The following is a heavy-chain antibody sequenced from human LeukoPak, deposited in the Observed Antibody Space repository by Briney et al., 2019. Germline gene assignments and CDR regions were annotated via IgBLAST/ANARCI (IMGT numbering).Heavy chain of an antibody. CDR1: GGSFSGYY. V-gene: IGHV4-34*01. CDR3: ARANLEYYYYGMDV. Sequence: SETLSLTCAVYGGSFSGYYWSWIRQPPGKGLEWIGEINHSGSTNYNPSLKSRVTISVDTSKNQFSLKLSSVTVADTAVYYCARANLEYYYYGMDVWGQGTTVTVSS. J-gene: IGHJ6*02. D-gene: IGHD1-1*01. CDR2: INHSGST.